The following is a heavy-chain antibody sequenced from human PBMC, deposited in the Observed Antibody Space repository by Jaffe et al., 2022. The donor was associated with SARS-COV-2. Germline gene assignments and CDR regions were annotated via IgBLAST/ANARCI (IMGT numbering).Heavy chain of an antibody. D-gene: IGHD2-21*02. Sequence: QVQLQESGPGLVKPSETLSLTCTVSGGSVSSGSYYWSWIRQPPGKGLEWIGYIYYSGSTNYNPSLKSRVTISVDTSKNQFSLKLSSVTAADTAVYYCARGIVVVTVGWFDPWGQGTLVTVSS. J-gene: IGHJ5*02. CDR3: ARGIVVVTVGWFDP. V-gene: IGHV4-61*01. CDR2: IYYSGST. CDR1: GGSVSSGSYY.